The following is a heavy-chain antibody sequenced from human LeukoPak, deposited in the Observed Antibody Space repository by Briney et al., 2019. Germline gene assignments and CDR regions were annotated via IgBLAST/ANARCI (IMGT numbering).Heavy chain of an antibody. J-gene: IGHJ5*02. CDR2: INPNSGGT. Sequence: GASVKVSCKASGYTFTGYYMHWVRQAPGQGLEWMGWINPNSGGTNYAQKFQGRVTMTRDTSISTAYMELSRLRSDDTAVYYCARETSTVTRGQTGVWFDPWGQGTLVTVSS. CDR3: ARETSTVTRGQTGVWFDP. V-gene: IGHV1-2*02. D-gene: IGHD4-17*01. CDR1: GYTFTGYY.